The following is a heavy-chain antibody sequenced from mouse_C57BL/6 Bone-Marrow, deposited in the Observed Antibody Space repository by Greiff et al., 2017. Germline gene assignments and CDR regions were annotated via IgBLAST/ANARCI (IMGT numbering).Heavy chain of an antibody. CDR3: ARPHYYGSSWYFDV. D-gene: IGHD1-1*01. J-gene: IGHJ1*03. CDR2: FYPGSGSI. V-gene: IGHV1-62-2*01. Sequence: VQLQQSGAELVKPGASVKLSCKASCYTFTEYTIHWVKQRSGQGLEWIGWFYPGSGSIKYNEKFKDKATLTADKSSSTAYMQLSSLTSEDSAVYYCARPHYYGSSWYFDVWGTGTTVTVSS. CDR1: CYTFTEYT.